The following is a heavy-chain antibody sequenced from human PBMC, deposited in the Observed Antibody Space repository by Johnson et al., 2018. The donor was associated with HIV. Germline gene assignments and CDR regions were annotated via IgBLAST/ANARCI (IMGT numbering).Heavy chain of an antibody. J-gene: IGHJ3*02. CDR2: IRSKAYGGTT. CDR3: ARELRGGHTDAFDI. V-gene: IGHV3-49*04. CDR1: GFTFGDYA. D-gene: IGHD5-18*01. Sequence: MQLVESGGGLLQPGRSLRLSCTAYGFTFGDYAMSWVRQAPGKGLEWVGFIRSKAYGGTTAYADSVKGRFTISRDNAKNSLYLQMNSLRAEDTAVYYCARELRGGHTDAFDIWGQGTMVTVSS.